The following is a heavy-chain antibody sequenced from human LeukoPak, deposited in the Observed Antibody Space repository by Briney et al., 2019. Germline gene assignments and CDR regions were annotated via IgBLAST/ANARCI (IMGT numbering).Heavy chain of an antibody. D-gene: IGHD3-16*02. CDR1: GFTFSSYS. CDR2: IKSKTDGGTT. V-gene: IGHV3-15*01. Sequence: GGSLRLSCAASGFTFSSYSMNWVRQAPGKGLEWVGRIKSKTDGGTTDYAGPVKGRFTISRDDSKNTLYLQMNSLKIDDTAVYYCTTGIPNYDYVWGTYRYDVDPDYWGQGTLVTVSS. CDR3: TTGIPNYDYVWGTYRYDVDPDY. J-gene: IGHJ4*02.